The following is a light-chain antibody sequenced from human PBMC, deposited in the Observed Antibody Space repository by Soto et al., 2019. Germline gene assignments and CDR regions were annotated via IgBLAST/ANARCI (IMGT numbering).Light chain of an antibody. CDR1: QSVSSN. Sequence: EIVMTQSPATLSVSPGERATVSCRASQSVSSNLAWYQQKPGQAPRLLIYGASTRATGIPARFSGIGSGTEFTLTIGSLQSEDFVVYYCQQYNNWPHTFGQGNKLEIK. CDR2: GAS. V-gene: IGKV3-15*01. CDR3: QQYNNWPHT. J-gene: IGKJ2*01.